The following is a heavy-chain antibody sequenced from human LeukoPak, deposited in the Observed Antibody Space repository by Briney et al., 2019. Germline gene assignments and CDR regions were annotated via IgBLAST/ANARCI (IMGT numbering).Heavy chain of an antibody. Sequence: SETLSLTCTVSGGSISSYYWSCIRQPPGKGLEWIGYIYYSGSTNYNPSLKSRVTISVDTSKNQFSLKLSSVTAADTAVYYCARAVAGYYYGMDVWGQGTTFTVSS. J-gene: IGHJ6*02. CDR1: GGSISSYY. V-gene: IGHV4-59*01. D-gene: IGHD6-19*01. CDR2: IYYSGST. CDR3: ARAVAGYYYGMDV.